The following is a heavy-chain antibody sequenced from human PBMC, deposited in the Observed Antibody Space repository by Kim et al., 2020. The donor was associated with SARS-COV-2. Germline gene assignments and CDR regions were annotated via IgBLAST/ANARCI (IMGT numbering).Heavy chain of an antibody. V-gene: IGHV3-72*01. CDR3: ASAMVRGGFMDV. CDR1: GFTFSDHY. J-gene: IGHJ6*02. D-gene: IGHD3-10*01. Sequence: GGSLRLSCAASGFTFSDHYMDWVRQAPGKGLEWVGRTRNKANSYTTEYAASVKGRFTISRDDSKNSLYLQMNSLKTEDTAVYYCASAMVRGGFMDVWGQGTTVTVSS. CDR2: TRNKANSYTT.